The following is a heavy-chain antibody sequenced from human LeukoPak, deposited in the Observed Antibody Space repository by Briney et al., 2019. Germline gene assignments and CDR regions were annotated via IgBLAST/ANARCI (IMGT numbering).Heavy chain of an antibody. J-gene: IGHJ4*02. D-gene: IGHD6-13*01. CDR3: AKRGGMYPAHYFDY. Sequence: ETLSLTCAVYGGSFSGYYWSWIRQPPGKGLEWVSAISASGGSTYYADSVKGRFTISRDNSKNTLYLQMNSLRAEDTAVYYCAKRGGMYPAHYFDYWGQGTLVTVSS. CDR1: GGSFSGYY. CDR2: ISASGGST. V-gene: IGHV3-23*01.